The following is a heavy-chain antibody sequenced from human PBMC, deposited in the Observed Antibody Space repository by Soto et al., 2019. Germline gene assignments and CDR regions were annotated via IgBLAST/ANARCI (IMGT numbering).Heavy chain of an antibody. Sequence: GGSLRLSCAASGFTFSSYVMGWVRQAPGKGLEWVSTISGSGGSKYCADSVKGRFTISRDNSKNTLYLQMNSLRAEDTAVYYCAMHLGGSYRYLGPFDYWGQGTLVTVSS. V-gene: IGHV3-23*01. CDR3: AMHLGGSYRYLGPFDY. CDR1: GFTFSSYV. D-gene: IGHD3-16*02. J-gene: IGHJ4*02. CDR2: ISGSGGSK.